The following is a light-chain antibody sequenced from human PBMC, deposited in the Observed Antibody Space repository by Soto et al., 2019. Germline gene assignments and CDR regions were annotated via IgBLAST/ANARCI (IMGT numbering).Light chain of an antibody. Sequence: AIRMTQSPSSFSASTGDRVTITCRASQGISSYLAWYQQKPGKAPKLLIYAASTLQSGVPSRFSGSGSGTDFTLTTICLHSEDFATYYCQQYYSYPFTFGPGTKVDIK. J-gene: IGKJ3*01. CDR1: QGISSY. V-gene: IGKV1-8*01. CDR3: QQYYSYPFT. CDR2: AAS.